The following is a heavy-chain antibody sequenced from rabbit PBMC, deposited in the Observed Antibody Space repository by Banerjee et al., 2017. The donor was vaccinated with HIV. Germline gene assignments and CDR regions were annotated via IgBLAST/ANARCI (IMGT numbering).Heavy chain of an antibody. CDR1: GFSFSSGYY. CDR3: ARSAVGGNDGYPMKL. J-gene: IGHJ4*01. Sequence: QEQLVESGGGLVTTGASLTLTCTASGFSFSSGYYMCWVRQAPGKGLEWIACIYAGSSGSTYYASWAKGRFTISKTSSTTMTLQMTSLTAADTATYFCARSAVGGNDGYPMKLWGPGTLVTVS. D-gene: IGHD6-1*01. CDR2: IYAGSSGST. V-gene: IGHV1S45*01.